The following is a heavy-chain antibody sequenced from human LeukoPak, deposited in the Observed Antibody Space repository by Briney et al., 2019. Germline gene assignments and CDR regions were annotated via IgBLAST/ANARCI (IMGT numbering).Heavy chain of an antibody. CDR2: INHSGST. D-gene: IGHD6-6*01. Sequence: SETLSLTCTVSGGSISSYYWSWIRQPPGKGLEWIGEINHSGSTNYNPSLKSRVTISVDTSKNQFSLKLSSVTAADTAVYYCARDIEYSSSLSFDYWGQGTLVTVSS. CDR3: ARDIEYSSSLSFDY. V-gene: IGHV4-34*01. J-gene: IGHJ4*02. CDR1: GGSISSYY.